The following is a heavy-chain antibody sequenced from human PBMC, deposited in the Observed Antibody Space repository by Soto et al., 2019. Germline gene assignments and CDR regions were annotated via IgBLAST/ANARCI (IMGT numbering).Heavy chain of an antibody. CDR1: GGSISSYY. D-gene: IGHD7-27*01. V-gene: IGHV4-59*01. CDR3: ARRWGTSLDV. Sequence: ASETLSLTCTVSGGSISSYYWSWIRQPPGKGLEWIGYIYYSGSTNYNPSLKSRVTISVDTSKNQFSLKVSSVTAADTAVYYCARRWGTSLDVWGQGTLVTVSS. J-gene: IGHJ4*02. CDR2: IYYSGST.